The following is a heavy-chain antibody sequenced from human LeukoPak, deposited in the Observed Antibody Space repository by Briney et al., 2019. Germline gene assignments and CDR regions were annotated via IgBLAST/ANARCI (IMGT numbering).Heavy chain of an antibody. CDR1: GFTFSSYS. Sequence: GGSLRLSCAASGFTFSSYSTNWVRQAPGKGLEWVSSISSSSSYIYYADSVKGRFTISRDNAKNSLYLQMNSLRAEDTAVYYCARDYSGYPDGDHWFDPWGQGTLVTVSS. CDR2: ISSSSSYI. J-gene: IGHJ5*02. CDR3: ARDYSGYPDGDHWFDP. V-gene: IGHV3-21*01. D-gene: IGHD5-12*01.